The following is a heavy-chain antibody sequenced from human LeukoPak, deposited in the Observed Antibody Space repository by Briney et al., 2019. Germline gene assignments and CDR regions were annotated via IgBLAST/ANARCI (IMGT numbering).Heavy chain of an antibody. D-gene: IGHD6-6*01. Sequence: SETLSLTCAVSGGSISSGGYSWSWIRQPPGKGLEWIGYIYYSGSTYYNPSLKSRVTISVDTSKNQFSLKLSSVTAADTAVYYCARGYIAARPGTTLWGQGTLVTVSS. J-gene: IGHJ4*02. CDR2: IYYSGST. CDR1: GGSISSGGYS. V-gene: IGHV4-30-4*07. CDR3: ARGYIAARPGTTL.